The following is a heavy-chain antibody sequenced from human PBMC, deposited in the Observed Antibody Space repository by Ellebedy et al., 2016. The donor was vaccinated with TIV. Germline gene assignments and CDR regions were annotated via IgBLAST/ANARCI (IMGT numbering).Heavy chain of an antibody. CDR3: ARMAYGSGMGGGSLDD. CDR1: AHTFRGYA. V-gene: IGHV3-30-3*01. CDR2: ISYDGTNK. D-gene: IGHD3-10*01. Sequence: GGSLRLXXEVSAHTFRGYAMDWVRQAPGKGLEWVALISYDGTNKDYADSVKGRFTISRDSSKNTLYLQMNNLGPEDTAVYYCARMAYGSGMGGGSLDDWGQGTLVTVSS. J-gene: IGHJ4*02.